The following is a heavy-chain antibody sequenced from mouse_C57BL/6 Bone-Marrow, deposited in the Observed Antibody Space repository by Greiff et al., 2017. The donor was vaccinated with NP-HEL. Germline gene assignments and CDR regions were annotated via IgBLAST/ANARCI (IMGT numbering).Heavy chain of an antibody. D-gene: IGHD4-1*01. CDR2: IYPGDGDT. CDR3: ASWDWFAY. CDR1: GYAFSSYW. V-gene: IGHV1-80*01. Sequence: VQVVESGAELVKPGASVKISCKASGYAFSSYWMNWVKQRPGKGLEWIGQIYPGDGDTNYKGKFKGKATLTADKSSSTAYMQLSSLTSEDSAVYFCASWDWFAYWGQGTLVTVSA. J-gene: IGHJ3*01.